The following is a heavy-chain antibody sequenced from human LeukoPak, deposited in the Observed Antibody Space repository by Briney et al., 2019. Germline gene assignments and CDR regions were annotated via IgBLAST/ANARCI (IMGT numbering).Heavy chain of an antibody. CDR3: ARPPLGYCTNGVCRTTYYFDY. CDR2: IYPGDSDT. J-gene: IGHJ4*02. CDR1: GYSFTSYW. V-gene: IGHV5-51*01. Sequence: GESLKISCKGSGYSFTSYWIGWVRQMPGKGLEWMGIIYPGDSDTRYSPSFQGQVTISADKSISTAYLQWSSLKASDTAMYYCARPPLGYCTNGVCRTTYYFDYWGQGTLVTVSS. D-gene: IGHD2-8*01.